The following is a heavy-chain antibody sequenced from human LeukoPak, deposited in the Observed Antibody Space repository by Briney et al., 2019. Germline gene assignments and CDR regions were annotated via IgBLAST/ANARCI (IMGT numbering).Heavy chain of an antibody. Sequence: GGSLRLSCEASGFTFSNYYMSWLRQAPGKGLEWVSSIFPSGGEIHYADSVRGRFTISRDNSKNTLFLQMNSLRAEDTAIYYCTKAPIVSCSGAFCYPFDSWGQGTLVTVSS. D-gene: IGHD2-15*01. CDR3: TKAPIVSCSGAFCYPFDS. CDR1: GFTFSNYY. V-gene: IGHV3-23*01. CDR2: IFPSGGEI. J-gene: IGHJ4*02.